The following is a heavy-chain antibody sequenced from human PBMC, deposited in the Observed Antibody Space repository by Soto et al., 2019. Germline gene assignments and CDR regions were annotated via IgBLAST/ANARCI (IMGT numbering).Heavy chain of an antibody. CDR1: EFTSISPC. CDR3: ARYFRGSGRYCFGH. V-gene: IGHV3-7*03. J-gene: IGHJ4*02. Sequence: AAEFTSISPCRGWIRKTQGKGLEWVANINQDGSGTYYVDSVKGRFTISRDNAKNSLYLQMNSLRAEDTAVYYCARYFRGSGRYCFGHWGQGTLVTVSS. CDR2: INQDGSGT. D-gene: IGHD6-19*01.